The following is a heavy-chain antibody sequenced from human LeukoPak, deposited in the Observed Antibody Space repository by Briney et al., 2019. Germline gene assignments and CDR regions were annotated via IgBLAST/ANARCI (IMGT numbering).Heavy chain of an antibody. Sequence: PGGSLRLSCAASGFTFSSYEMNWVRQAPGKGLEWVPYISSSGSTIYYADSVKGRFTISRDNAKNSLYLQMNSLRAEDTAVYYCAAFIAVAGTYYFDYWGQGTLVTVSS. J-gene: IGHJ4*02. CDR3: AAFIAVAGTYYFDY. D-gene: IGHD6-19*01. V-gene: IGHV3-48*03. CDR2: ISSSGSTI. CDR1: GFTFSSYE.